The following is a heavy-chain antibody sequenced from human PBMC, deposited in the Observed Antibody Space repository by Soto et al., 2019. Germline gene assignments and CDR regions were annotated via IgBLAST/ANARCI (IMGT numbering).Heavy chain of an antibody. Sequence: GGSLRLSCAASGFTFSSYAMHWVRQAPGKGLEWVAVISYDGSNKYYADSVKGRFTISRDNSKNTLYLQMNSLRAEDTAVYYCASLIITTRVGAEDYWGQGTLVTVSS. CDR2: ISYDGSNK. D-gene: IGHD1-26*01. CDR3: ASLIITTRVGAEDY. J-gene: IGHJ4*02. V-gene: IGHV3-30-3*01. CDR1: GFTFSSYA.